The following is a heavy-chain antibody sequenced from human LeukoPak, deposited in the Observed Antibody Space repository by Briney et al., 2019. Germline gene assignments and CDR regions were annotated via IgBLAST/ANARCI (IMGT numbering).Heavy chain of an antibody. J-gene: IGHJ4*02. CDR1: GGSFSGYY. V-gene: IGHV4-34*01. Sequence: SETLSLTCAVYGGSFSGYYWSWIRRPPGKGLEWIGEINHSGSTNYNPSLKSRVTISVDTSKNQFSLKLSSVTAADTAVYYCARGGYARGDYWGQGTLVTVSS. CDR2: INHSGST. D-gene: IGHD2-2*01. CDR3: ARGGYARGDY.